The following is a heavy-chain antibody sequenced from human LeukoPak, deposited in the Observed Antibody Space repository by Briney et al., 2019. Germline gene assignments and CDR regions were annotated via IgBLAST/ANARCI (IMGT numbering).Heavy chain of an antibody. D-gene: IGHD2-2*01. CDR3: AKGYCSSTSCPTGA. CDR1: GFTFSSYA. J-gene: IGHJ5*02. CDR2: ISGSGGST. Sequence: PGGSLRLSCAASGFTFSSYAMSWVRQAPGKGLEWVSAISGSGGSTYYADSAKGRFTISRDNSKNTLYLQMNSLRAEDTAVDYCAKGYCSSTSCPTGAWGQGTLVTVSS. V-gene: IGHV3-23*01.